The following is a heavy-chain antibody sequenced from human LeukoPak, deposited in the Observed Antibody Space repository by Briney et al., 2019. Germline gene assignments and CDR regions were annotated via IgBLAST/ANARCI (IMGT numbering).Heavy chain of an antibody. CDR3: ARGTPTTVDY. D-gene: IGHD4-17*01. CDR2: IYTSGST. V-gene: IGHV4-61*02. CDR1: GGSISSGSYY. Sequence: SETLSPTCTVSGGSISSGSYYWSWIRQPAGKGLEWIGRIYTSGSTNYNPSLKSRVTMSVDTSKNQFSLKLSSVTAADTAVYYCARGTPTTVDYWGQGTLVTVSS. J-gene: IGHJ4*02.